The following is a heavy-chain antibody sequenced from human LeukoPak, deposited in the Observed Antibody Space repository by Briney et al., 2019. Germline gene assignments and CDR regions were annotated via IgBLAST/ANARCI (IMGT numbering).Heavy chain of an antibody. Sequence: SVKVSCKASGFTFTNSAMQWVRQARGQRLEWIGWIVIASGNTKYAQKFQERVTITRDMSTSTAYMELSSLSPEDTAVYYCAAAPIEMQQRGFDYWGQGTLVTVSS. CDR3: AAAPIEMQQRGFDY. CDR2: IVIASGNT. CDR1: GFTFTNSA. J-gene: IGHJ4*02. V-gene: IGHV1-58*02. D-gene: IGHD5-24*01.